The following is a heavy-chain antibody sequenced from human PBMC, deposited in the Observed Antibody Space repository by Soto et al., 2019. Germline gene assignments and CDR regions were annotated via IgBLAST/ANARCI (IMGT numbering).Heavy chain of an antibody. CDR1: GDTFSSYA. Sequence: QVQLVQSGAELKKTGSSVKVSCRASGDTFSSYAVNWVRQAPGRGLEWMGRIITVLGTTDYAQNFKGRVTSTAEKSTKTVYMELSSLRSEDTAVYYCARRRYCGYDCYHKHYYGMDVW. V-gene: IGHV1-69*08. J-gene: IGHJ6*01. CDR2: IITVLGTT. D-gene: IGHD2-21*01. CDR3: ARRRYCGYDCYHKHYYGMDV.